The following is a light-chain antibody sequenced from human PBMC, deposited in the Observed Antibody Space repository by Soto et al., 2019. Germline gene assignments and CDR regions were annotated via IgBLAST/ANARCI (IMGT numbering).Light chain of an antibody. CDR1: QSFNTW. Sequence: DVQMTQSPSSLSPSVGDRVTITCRARQSFNTWLAWYQQKPGKAPKLLIYKTSILESGVPSRFSGSGSGTECTLTISSLQPEDSATYYCQQYNSYPYTFGQGTKLEIK. CDR3: QQYNSYPYT. CDR2: KTS. J-gene: IGKJ2*01. V-gene: IGKV1-5*03.